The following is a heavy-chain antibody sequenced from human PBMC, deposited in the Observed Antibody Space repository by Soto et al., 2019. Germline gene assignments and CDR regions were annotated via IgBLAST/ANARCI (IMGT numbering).Heavy chain of an antibody. CDR1: GDSVSSNSAA. CDR2: TYYRSKWYN. Sequence: PSQTLSLTCAISGDSVSSNSAAWNWIRQSPSRGLEWLGRTYYRSKWYNDYAVSVKSRITINPDTSKNQFSLQLNSVTPEDTAVYYCARLEYYYGSGSYYDYYYYGMDVWGQGTTVTVSS. V-gene: IGHV6-1*01. D-gene: IGHD3-10*01. J-gene: IGHJ6*02. CDR3: ARLEYYYGSGSYYDYYYYGMDV.